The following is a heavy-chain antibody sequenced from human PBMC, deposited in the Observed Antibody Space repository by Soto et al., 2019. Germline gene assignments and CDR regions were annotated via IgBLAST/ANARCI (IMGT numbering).Heavy chain of an antibody. V-gene: IGHV3-21*01. CDR2: ISSSSSYI. CDR1: GFTFSSYS. Sequence: PGGSLRLSCAASGFTFSSYSMNWVRQAPGKGLEWVSSISSSSSYIYYADSVKGRFTISRDNAKNSLYLQMNSLRAEDTAVYYCAREKESSGYPLPLDIWGQGTMVTVSS. CDR3: AREKESSGYPLPLDI. J-gene: IGHJ3*02. D-gene: IGHD3-22*01.